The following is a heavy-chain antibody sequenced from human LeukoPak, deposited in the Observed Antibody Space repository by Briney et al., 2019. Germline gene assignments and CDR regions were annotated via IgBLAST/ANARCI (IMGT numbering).Heavy chain of an antibody. CDR3: ARGGDYYDSSGYYYPPYYYGMDV. V-gene: IGHV4-34*01. CDR2: MSHSGNT. D-gene: IGHD3-22*01. J-gene: IGHJ6*02. CDR1: GGSFSGYY. Sequence: PSETLSLTCAVHGGSFSGYYWNWIRQPPGKGLEGIGEMSHSGNTNYSPSLKSRVTISVDTSKNQFSLKLSSVTAADTAVYYCARGGDYYDSSGYYYPPYYYGMDVWGQGTTVTVSS.